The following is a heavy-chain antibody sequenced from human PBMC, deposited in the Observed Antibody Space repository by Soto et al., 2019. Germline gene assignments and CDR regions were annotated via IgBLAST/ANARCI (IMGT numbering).Heavy chain of an antibody. CDR1: GFTYSSYW. V-gene: IGHV3-74*01. D-gene: IGHD5-12*01. Sequence: EVQLVESGGGLVQPGGSLRLSCAASGFTYSSYWMHWVRQAPGKGLVWVSRINSDGSSTTYADSVKGRFTIYRDNAKNTLYLQMNSLRAEDTAIYYCARGEMATIWLFGYWGQGTLVTVSS. CDR2: INSDGSST. CDR3: ARGEMATIWLFGY. J-gene: IGHJ4*02.